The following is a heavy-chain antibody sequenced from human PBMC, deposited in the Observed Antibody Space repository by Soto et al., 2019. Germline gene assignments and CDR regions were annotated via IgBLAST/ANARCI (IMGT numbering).Heavy chain of an antibody. CDR2: ISYDGSNK. CDR3: AKASYGDYVGGYYYGMDV. CDR1: GFTFSSYG. J-gene: IGHJ6*02. D-gene: IGHD3-10*02. V-gene: IGHV3-30*18. Sequence: GGSLRLSCAASGFTFSSYGMHWVRQAPGKGLEWVAVISYDGSNKYYADSVKGRFTISRDNSKNTLYLQMNSLRAEDTAVYYCAKASYGDYVGGYYYGMDVWGQGTTVTVSS.